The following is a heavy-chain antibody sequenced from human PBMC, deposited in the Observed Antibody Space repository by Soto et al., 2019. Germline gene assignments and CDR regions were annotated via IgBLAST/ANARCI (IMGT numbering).Heavy chain of an antibody. Sequence: QVQLVQSGAEVKKPGSSVKVSCKASGGTFSSYAISWVRQAPGQGLEWMGGIIPIFGTANYAQKFQGRVTITADESTSTAYMELRSLRSEDTAVYYCARDQGGWYLRGFDYWGQGPWSPSPQ. J-gene: IGHJ4*02. CDR2: IIPIFGTA. V-gene: IGHV1-69*01. CDR3: ARDQGGWYLRGFDY. CDR1: GGTFSSYA. D-gene: IGHD6-19*01.